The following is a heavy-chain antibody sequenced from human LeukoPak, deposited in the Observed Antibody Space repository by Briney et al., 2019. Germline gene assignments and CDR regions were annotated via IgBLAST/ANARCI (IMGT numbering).Heavy chain of an antibody. J-gene: IGHJ5*02. Sequence: PGGSLRLSCAASGLIFSMYGMHWVRQAPGKGLEWVAVISYDGSNKYYGDSVKGRFSISRDNSKNTLYLQMNSLRAEDTAVYYCGKIQHQLVVAEDLWGQGTLVTVSS. V-gene: IGHV3-30*18. CDR2: ISYDGSNK. CDR1: GLIFSMYG. D-gene: IGHD6-13*01. CDR3: GKIQHQLVVAEDL.